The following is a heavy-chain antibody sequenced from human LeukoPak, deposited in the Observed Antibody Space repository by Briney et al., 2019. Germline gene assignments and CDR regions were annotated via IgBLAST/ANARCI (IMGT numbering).Heavy chain of an antibody. CDR1: GFTFSSYA. J-gene: IGHJ4*02. V-gene: IGHV3-64D*06. CDR3: VKTVYGTMVRGVITSPFDY. CDR2: ISSNGGST. D-gene: IGHD3-10*01. Sequence: PGGSLRLSCSASGFTFSSYAMPWVRQAPGKGLEYVSAISSNGGSTYYADSVKGRFTISRDNSKNTLYLQMSSLRAEDTAVYYCVKTVYGTMVRGVITSPFDYWGQGTLVTVSS.